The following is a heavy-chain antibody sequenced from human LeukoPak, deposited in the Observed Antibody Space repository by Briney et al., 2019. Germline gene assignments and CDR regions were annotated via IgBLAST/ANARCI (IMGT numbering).Heavy chain of an antibody. CDR2: INPSGGST. J-gene: IGHJ6*02. Sequence: ASVKVSCKASGYTFTRYYLHWVRQAPGQGLEWMGIINPSGGSTSYAQKFQGRVTMTRDTSTSTVYMELSSLRSEDTAVYYCAREKLEVAVAGFPWYYYYGMDVWGQGTTVTVSS. D-gene: IGHD6-19*01. CDR3: AREKLEVAVAGFPWYYYYGMDV. CDR1: GYTFTRYY. V-gene: IGHV1-46*01.